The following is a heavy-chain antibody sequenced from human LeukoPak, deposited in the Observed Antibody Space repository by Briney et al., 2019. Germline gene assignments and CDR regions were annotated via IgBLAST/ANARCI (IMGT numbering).Heavy chain of an antibody. V-gene: IGHV4-59*01. CDR2: IYYSGST. Sequence: SETLSLTCTVSGGSISSYYWSWIRQPPGKGLEWIGYIYYSGSTNYNPSLKSRVTISVDTSKNQFSLKLSSVTAADTAVYYCARDGMDGWGQGTTVTVSS. J-gene: IGHJ6*02. CDR1: GGSISSYY. CDR3: ARDGMDG.